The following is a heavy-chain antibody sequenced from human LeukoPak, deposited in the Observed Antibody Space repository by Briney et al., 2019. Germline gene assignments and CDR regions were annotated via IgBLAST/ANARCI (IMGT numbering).Heavy chain of an antibody. CDR2: IIPIFGTA. CDR3: ARSNDYGGKIDY. D-gene: IGHD4-23*01. V-gene: IGHV1-69*13. Sequence: ASVKISCKASGGTFGSYAISWVRQAPGQGLEWMGGIIPIFGTANYAQKFQGRVTITADESTSTAYMELSSLRSEDTAVYYCARSNDYGGKIDYWGQGTLVTVSS. CDR1: GGTFGSYA. J-gene: IGHJ4*02.